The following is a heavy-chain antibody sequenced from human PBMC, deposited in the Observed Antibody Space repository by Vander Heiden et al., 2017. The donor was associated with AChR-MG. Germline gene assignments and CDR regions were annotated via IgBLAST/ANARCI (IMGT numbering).Heavy chain of an antibody. V-gene: IGHV3-23*01. D-gene: IGHD3-3*01. Sequence: EVQLLESGGGLVQPGGSLRLSCAASGFTFSSYAMSWVRQAPGKGLGWVSAISGSGGSTYYADSVKGRFTISRDNAKNTLYLQMNSLRAEDTAVYYCAKVRETGPIYYYYGMDVWGQGTTVTVSS. CDR3: AKVRETGPIYYYYGMDV. J-gene: IGHJ6*02. CDR1: GFTFSSYA. CDR2: ISGSGGST.